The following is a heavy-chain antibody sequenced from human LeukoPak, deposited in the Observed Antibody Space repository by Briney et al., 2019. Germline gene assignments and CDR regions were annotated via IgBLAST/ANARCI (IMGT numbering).Heavy chain of an antibody. CDR2: IKYDGGEK. CDR1: GFTFSNYW. Sequence: VRSLRLSCAASGFTFSNYWMSWVRQAPGRGLDWVANIKYDGGEKSSVDSVKGRFTISRDNAKNSLFLQMNSLRAEDTAIYYCARAAKTYDYWGQGTLVTVSS. V-gene: IGHV3-7*01. CDR3: ARAAKTYDY. J-gene: IGHJ4*02.